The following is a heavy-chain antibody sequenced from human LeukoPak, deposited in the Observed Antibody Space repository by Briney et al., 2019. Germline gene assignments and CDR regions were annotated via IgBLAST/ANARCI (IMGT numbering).Heavy chain of an antibody. CDR2: IYYRGST. J-gene: IGHJ6*03. D-gene: IGHD1-26*01. Sequence: PSETLSLTCTVSGGSISSSSYYWGWIRQPPGKGLEWIGSIYYRGSTYYNPSLKSRVTISVDTSKNQFSLKLSSVTAADTAVYYCARVVGADDYYYYYMDVWGKGTTVTVSS. CDR1: GGSISSSSYY. V-gene: IGHV4-39*01. CDR3: ARVVGADDYYYYYMDV.